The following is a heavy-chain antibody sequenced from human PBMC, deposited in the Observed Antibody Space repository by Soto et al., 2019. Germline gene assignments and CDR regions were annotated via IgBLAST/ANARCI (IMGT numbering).Heavy chain of an antibody. J-gene: IGHJ6*02. D-gene: IGHD6-19*01. CDR1: GYTFTGYI. CDR2: INPNSGGT. Sequence: QVQLVQSGVEVKKLGPSVKVSCKAFGYTFTGYIMHWLRRPPGQGLEWMGWINPNSGGTNYAQKFQGRVTMTRDTSISTAYMELSRLRSDDTAVYYCARSGAVAARVYYYGMDVWGQGTTVTVSS. CDR3: ARSGAVAARVYYYGMDV. V-gene: IGHV1-2*02.